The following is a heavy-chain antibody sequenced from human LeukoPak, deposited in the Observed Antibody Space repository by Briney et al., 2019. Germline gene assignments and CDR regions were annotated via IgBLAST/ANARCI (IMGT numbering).Heavy chain of an antibody. CDR1: GGTFSSYA. Sequence: GASVKVSCKASGGTFSSYAISWVRQAPGQGLEWMGGIIPIFGTANYAQKFQGRVTITADKSTSTAYMELSSLRSEDTAVYYCARARCSGGSCYSFDCWGQGTLVTVSS. CDR3: ARARCSGGSCYSFDC. V-gene: IGHV1-69*06. J-gene: IGHJ4*02. CDR2: IIPIFGTA. D-gene: IGHD2-15*01.